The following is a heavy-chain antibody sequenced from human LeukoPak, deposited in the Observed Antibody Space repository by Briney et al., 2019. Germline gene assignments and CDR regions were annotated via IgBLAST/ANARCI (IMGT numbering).Heavy chain of an antibody. J-gene: IGHJ4*02. CDR1: GFTFSDYY. CDR2: ISSSSSTI. Sequence: PGRSLRLSCAASGFTFSDYYMSWIRQAPGKGLEWVSYISSSSSTIYYADSVKGRFTISRDNAKNSLYLQMNSLRAEDTAVYYCAVPVKGQLFKTPEDYWGQGTLVTVSS. CDR3: AVPVKGQLFKTPEDY. V-gene: IGHV3-11*04. D-gene: IGHD6-13*01.